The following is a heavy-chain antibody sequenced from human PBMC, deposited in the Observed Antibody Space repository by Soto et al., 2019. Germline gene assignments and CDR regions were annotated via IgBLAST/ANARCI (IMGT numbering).Heavy chain of an antibody. CDR2: IIPIFGTA. CDR3: AGLYCSSTSCYVYYGMDV. J-gene: IGHJ6*02. D-gene: IGHD2-2*01. CDR1: GGTFSSYA. V-gene: IGHV1-69*13. Sequence: ASVKVSCKASGGTFSSYAISWVRQAPGQGLEWMGGIIPIFGTANYAQKFQGRVTITADESTSTAYMELSSLRSEDTAVYYCAGLYCSSTSCYVYYGMDVWGQGTTVTVSS.